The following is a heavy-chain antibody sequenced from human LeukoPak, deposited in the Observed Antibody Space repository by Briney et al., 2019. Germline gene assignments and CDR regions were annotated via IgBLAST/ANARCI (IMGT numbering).Heavy chain of an antibody. CDR2: IYSGGST. D-gene: IGHD2-2*02. Sequence: GGSLRLSCAASGITVSSNYMNWVRQAPGKGLEWVSVIYSGGSTYYADSVKGRFTISRDNSKNTVYLQMNSLRAEDTAVYYCARDLAHTQSFDIWGRGTMVTGSS. CDR3: ARDLAHTQSFDI. J-gene: IGHJ3*02. CDR1: GITVSSNY. V-gene: IGHV3-53*01.